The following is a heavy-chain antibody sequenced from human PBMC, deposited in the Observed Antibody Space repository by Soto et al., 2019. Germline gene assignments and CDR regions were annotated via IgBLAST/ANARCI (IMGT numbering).Heavy chain of an antibody. D-gene: IGHD3-9*01. J-gene: IGHJ4*02. Sequence: SETLSFTCTVSGGSISSSSYYWGWIRQPPGKGLEWIGSIYYSGSTYYNPSLKSRVTISVDTSKNQFSLKLSSVTAADTAVYYCARQKDYDILTGYYACFDYWGQGTLVTVSS. CDR2: IYYSGST. CDR1: GGSISSSSYY. CDR3: ARQKDYDILTGYYACFDY. V-gene: IGHV4-39*01.